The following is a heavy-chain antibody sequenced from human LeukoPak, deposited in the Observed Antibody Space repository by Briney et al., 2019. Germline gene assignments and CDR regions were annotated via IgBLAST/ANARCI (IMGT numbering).Heavy chain of an antibody. D-gene: IGHD6-19*01. Sequence: PSETLSLTCAVYGGSFSGYYWSWIRQPPGKGLEWIGDIYYSGNTNYNPSLRSRVTISVDTSKNQFSLRLSSVTSADTAVYYCARQGYGSGLDYWGQGTLVTVSS. CDR1: GGSFSGYY. CDR2: IYYSGNT. V-gene: IGHV4-59*08. CDR3: ARQGYGSGLDY. J-gene: IGHJ4*02.